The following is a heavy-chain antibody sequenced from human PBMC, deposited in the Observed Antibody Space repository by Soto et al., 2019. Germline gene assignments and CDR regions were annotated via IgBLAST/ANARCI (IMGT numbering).Heavy chain of an antibody. D-gene: IGHD2-2*01. CDR2: IHYSGST. V-gene: IGHV4-59*01. CDR1: GGSISSYY. J-gene: IGHJ6*02. CDR3: ARARYQLLHPYYYGQDV. Sequence: ETLSLTCTVSGGSISSYYWSWIRQSPGKGLEWIGYIHYSGSTKSNPSLKSRVTISVDTSRNQVSLKLSSVTAADSAVYFCARARYQLLHPYYYGQDVWGRGTTDIVSS.